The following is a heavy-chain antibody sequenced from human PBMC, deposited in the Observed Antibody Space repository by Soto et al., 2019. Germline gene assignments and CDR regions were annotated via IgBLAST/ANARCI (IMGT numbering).Heavy chain of an antibody. CDR2: IHHSGST. J-gene: IGHJ4*02. CDR3: ARGLGATDY. D-gene: IGHD2-15*01. Sequence: SETLSLTCAVYGESLNGYYWTWIRQPPGKGLEWIGEIHHSGSTSYNPSLKSRVDMSIDLSKNQFSLRLTSVTAADTAVYYCARGLGATDYWGQGTLVTVSS. V-gene: IGHV4-34*01. CDR1: GESLNGYY.